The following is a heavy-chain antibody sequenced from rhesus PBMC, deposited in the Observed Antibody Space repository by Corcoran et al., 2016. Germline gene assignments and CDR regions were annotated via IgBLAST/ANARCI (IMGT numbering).Heavy chain of an antibody. J-gene: IGHJ4*01. CDR1: GAPISDDW. D-gene: IGHD1-38*01. Sequence: QVQLQESGPGLVKPSETLSLTCPVSGAPISDDWWSWIRLSPGKGLEWIGQINGKTGSAQAASSLGSRVTISKDASKSQFSLKLASVTAADTAVYYCTKHGGATFGSWGQGFLVTVST. V-gene: IGHV4-80*01. CDR2: INGKTGSA. CDR3: TKHGGATFGS.